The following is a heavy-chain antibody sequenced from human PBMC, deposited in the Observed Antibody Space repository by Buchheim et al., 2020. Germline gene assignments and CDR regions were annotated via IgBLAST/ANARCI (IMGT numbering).Heavy chain of an antibody. D-gene: IGHD4-17*01. CDR3: TRDRDYGDRPFGY. J-gene: IGHJ4*02. CDR2: IYSAGTT. Sequence: EVQLVESGGGLVQPGGSLRLSCAASGFTVGSAYMAWVRQAPGKGLEWLSVIYSAGTTYYADSVKGRFTISRDNSKNTVHLQMNSLRVEDTAVYYCTRDRDYGDRPFGYWGQGTL. CDR1: GFTVGSAY. V-gene: IGHV3-66*02.